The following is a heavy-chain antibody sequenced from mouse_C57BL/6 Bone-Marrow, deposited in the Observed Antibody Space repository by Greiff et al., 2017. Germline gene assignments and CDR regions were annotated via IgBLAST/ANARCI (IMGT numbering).Heavy chain of an antibody. CDR1: GYTFTDYY. D-gene: IGHD4-1*01. CDR2: INPYNGGT. CDR3: ARSLSGRYY. V-gene: IGHV1-19*01. Sequence: EVKLQESGPVLVKPGASVKMSCKASGYTFTDYYMNWVKQSHGKSLEWIGVINPYNGGTSYNQKFKGKATLTVDKSSSTAYMELNSLTSEDSAVYYCARSLSGRYYWGQGTTLTVSS. J-gene: IGHJ2*01.